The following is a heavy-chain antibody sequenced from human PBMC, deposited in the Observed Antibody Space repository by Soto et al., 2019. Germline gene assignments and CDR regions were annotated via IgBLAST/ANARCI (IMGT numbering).Heavy chain of an antibody. Sequence: GGSLRLSCEASGLTFSGFDMHWVRQPTGKGLEWVSTIGTAGDTYYAVSVKGRFTISRDNAKNSLSLQMNSLRAGDTAVYFCARGQEVGAHFFDSWGQGTQVTVSS. V-gene: IGHV3-13*01. CDR3: ARGQEVGAHFFDS. CDR2: IGTAGDT. D-gene: IGHD2-15*01. J-gene: IGHJ4*02. CDR1: GLTFSGFD.